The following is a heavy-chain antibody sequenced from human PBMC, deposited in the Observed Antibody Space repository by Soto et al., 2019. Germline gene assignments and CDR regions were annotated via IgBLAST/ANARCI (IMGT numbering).Heavy chain of an antibody. D-gene: IGHD2-15*01. V-gene: IGHV1-69*08. J-gene: IGHJ6*02. CDR1: GGTFSSYT. CDR3: ARDRCSGGSGYSPNYYYYGMDV. Sequence: QVQLVQSGAEVKKPGSSVKVSCKASGGTFSSYTISWVRQAPGQGLEWMGRIIPILGIANYAQKFQGRVTITADKSTSRAYMELSSLRSEDTAVYYCARDRCSGGSGYSPNYYYYGMDVWGQGTTVTVSS. CDR2: IIPILGIA.